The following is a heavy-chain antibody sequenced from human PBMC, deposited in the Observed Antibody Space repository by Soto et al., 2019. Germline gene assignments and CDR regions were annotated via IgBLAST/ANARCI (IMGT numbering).Heavy chain of an antibody. J-gene: IGHJ5*02. D-gene: IGHD6-19*01. Sequence: SETLSLTCTFSGGSIISGGYYWSCIRQHPGKGLEWIGYIYYSGRTYYNPSLHSRVSIAVDTTENQFSLKLTSVTAEDTSVYYCARGSFSSSLSWFDPWGRGTLVTVSS. CDR1: GGSIISGGYY. CDR3: ARGSFSSSLSWFDP. V-gene: IGHV4-31*03. CDR2: IYYSGRT.